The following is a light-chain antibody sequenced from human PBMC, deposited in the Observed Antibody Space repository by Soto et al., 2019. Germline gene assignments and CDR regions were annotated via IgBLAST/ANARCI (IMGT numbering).Light chain of an antibody. CDR2: GAS. V-gene: IGKV3-20*01. CDR3: QQYHLSPLT. CDR1: EAINNNF. J-gene: IGKJ4*01. Sequence: EIVLTQSPGALSVAPRETLSRSCRASEAINNNFVAWYQQRPGQVPRLLMYGASIRVSGVPDRISGRRSGTGFILNIGRVDPEDSAVYFCQQYHLSPLTFGGGT.